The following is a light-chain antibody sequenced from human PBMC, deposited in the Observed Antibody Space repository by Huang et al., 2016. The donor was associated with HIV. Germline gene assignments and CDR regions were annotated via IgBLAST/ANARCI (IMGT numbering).Light chain of an antibody. J-gene: IGKJ1*01. V-gene: IGKV1-NL1*01. CDR3: QQFYLPPVT. CDR2: ATS. Sequence: DIQMTQSPSSLSASVGDRVTITCRASQGITNSLAWYKQKPGKAPKLLFYATSKLESGVPSRFSGGGSGTDYTLTITSLQPEDFATYYCQQFYLPPVTFGQGTKVEIK. CDR1: QGITNS.